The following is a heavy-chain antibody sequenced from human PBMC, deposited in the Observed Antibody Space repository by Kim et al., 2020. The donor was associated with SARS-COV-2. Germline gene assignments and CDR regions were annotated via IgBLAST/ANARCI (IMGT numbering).Heavy chain of an antibody. Sequence: ASVKVSCKASGYTFTGYYMHWVRQAPGQGLEWMGRINPNSGGTNYAQKFQGRVTMTRDTSISTAYMELSRLRSDDTAVYYCARDGQSYYDILTGLDAFDIWGQGTMVTVSS. D-gene: IGHD3-9*01. V-gene: IGHV1-2*06. CDR3: ARDGQSYYDILTGLDAFDI. CDR1: GYTFTGYY. J-gene: IGHJ3*02. CDR2: INPNSGGT.